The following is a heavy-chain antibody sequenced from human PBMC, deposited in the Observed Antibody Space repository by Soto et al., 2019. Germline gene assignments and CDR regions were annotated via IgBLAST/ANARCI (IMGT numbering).Heavy chain of an antibody. J-gene: IGHJ6*02. CDR3: ARGLRVVVVAATPSYYYYYGMDV. D-gene: IGHD2-15*01. CDR2: INHSGST. V-gene: IGHV4-30-2*01. CDR1: GGSISSGGYS. Sequence: SETLSLTCAVSGGSISSGGYSWSWIRQPPGKGLEWIGEINHSGSTNYNPSLKSRVTISVDTSKNQFSLKLSSVTAADTAVYYCARGLRVVVVAATPSYYYYYGMDVWGQGTTVTVSS.